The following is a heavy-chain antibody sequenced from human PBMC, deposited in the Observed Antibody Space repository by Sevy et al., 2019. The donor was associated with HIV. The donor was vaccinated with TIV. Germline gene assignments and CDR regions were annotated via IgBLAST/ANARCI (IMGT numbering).Heavy chain of an antibody. CDR3: ANGISARLDY. CDR1: GGSISSSSYY. Sequence: SETLSLTCTVSGGSISSSSYYWGWIRQPPGKGLEWIAIIYYSGSTYYNPSLKSRVTISADTSKNQISLNLSSVTAADTAVYYCANGISARLDYWGQGTLVTVSS. V-gene: IGHV4-39*07. D-gene: IGHD6-6*01. J-gene: IGHJ4*02. CDR2: IYYSGST.